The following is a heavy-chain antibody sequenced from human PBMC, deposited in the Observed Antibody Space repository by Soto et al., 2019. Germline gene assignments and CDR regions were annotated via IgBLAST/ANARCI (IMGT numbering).Heavy chain of an antibody. CDR3: ARGRDSSSWYLATYGMDV. CDR1: GFTFSDYY. D-gene: IGHD6-13*01. J-gene: IGHJ6*02. Sequence: GGSLRLSCAASGFTFSDYYMSWIRQAPGKGLEWVSVIYSGGSTYYADSVKGRFTISRDNSKNTLYLQMNSLRAEDTAVYYCARGRDSSSWYLATYGMDVWGQGTTVTVSS. CDR2: IYSGGST. V-gene: IGHV3-53*01.